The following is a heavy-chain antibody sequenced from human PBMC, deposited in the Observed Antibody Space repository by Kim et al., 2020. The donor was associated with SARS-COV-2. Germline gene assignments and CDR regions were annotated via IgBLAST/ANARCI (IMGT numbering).Heavy chain of an antibody. CDR1: GYTFTRYF. J-gene: IGHJ2*01. D-gene: IGHD6-19*01. CDR2: INPSGGTR. Sequence: ASVKVSCKASGYTFTRYFMHWVRQAPGQGLEWMGIINPSGGTRSYAQKFQGRVTMTGDTSTSTVYMELSSLRSDDTAVYYCARTYSSGWRGYFDLWGRGT. CDR3: ARTYSSGWRGYFDL. V-gene: IGHV1-46*01.